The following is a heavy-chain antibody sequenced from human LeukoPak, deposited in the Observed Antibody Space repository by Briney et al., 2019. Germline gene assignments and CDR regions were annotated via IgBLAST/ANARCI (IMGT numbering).Heavy chain of an antibody. J-gene: IGHJ3*02. Sequence: GGSLRLSCAASGFTFSSYEMNWVRQAPGKGLEWVSYISSSGSTIYYADSVKGRFTISRDNAKNSLYLQMNSLRAEDTAVYYCARERYYYDSSGYYAVGDAFDIWGQGTMVTVSS. CDR2: ISSSGSTI. D-gene: IGHD3-22*01. V-gene: IGHV3-48*03. CDR1: GFTFSSYE. CDR3: ARERYYYDSSGYYAVGDAFDI.